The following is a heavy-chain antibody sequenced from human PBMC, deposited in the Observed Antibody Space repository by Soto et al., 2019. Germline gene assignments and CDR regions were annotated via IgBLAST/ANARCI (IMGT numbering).Heavy chain of an antibody. CDR2: IYNSGTT. J-gene: IGHJ4*02. D-gene: IGHD6-13*01. Sequence: PPYTLSLTCSVSDDSLKSGRYYWSWIRQHPGKGLEWISFIYNSGTTYYNPSLKSRVLTSIDKSQNQFSLKVSSVTAADTAVYFCARGLFVVLSGTEDVINSHFDSWGQGALVTVSS. CDR1: DDSLKSGRYY. CDR3: ARGLFVVLSGTEDVINSHFDS. V-gene: IGHV4-31*03.